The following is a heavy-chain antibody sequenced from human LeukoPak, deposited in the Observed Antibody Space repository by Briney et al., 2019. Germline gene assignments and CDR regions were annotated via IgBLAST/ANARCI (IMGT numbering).Heavy chain of an antibody. CDR3: ARDIPELAQYSSSPTLDY. CDR2: FDPEDGET. J-gene: IGHJ4*02. CDR1: GYTLTELS. Sequence: ASVKVSCKVSGYTLTELSMHWVRQAPGKGLEWMGGFDPEDGETIYAQKFQGRVTMTRDTSTGTAYMELRSLRSDDTAVYYCARDIPELAQYSSSPTLDYWGQGTLVTVSS. V-gene: IGHV1-24*01. D-gene: IGHD6-6*01.